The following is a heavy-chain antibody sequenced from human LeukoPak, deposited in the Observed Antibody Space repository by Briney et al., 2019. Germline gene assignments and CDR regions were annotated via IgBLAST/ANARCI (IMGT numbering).Heavy chain of an antibody. CDR3: ARHQYSTPEFVY. CDR2: IYYSGRT. J-gene: IGHJ4*02. V-gene: IGHV4-59*08. Sequence: SETLSLTCTVSAGSMSDYYWSWIRQPPGKGLEWIGYIYYSGRTNHNPSLKSRLTISVDTSKNQFSLKLSSVTAADTAVYYCARHQYSTPEFVYWGQGTLVTVSS. D-gene: IGHD2-8*01. CDR1: AGSMSDYY.